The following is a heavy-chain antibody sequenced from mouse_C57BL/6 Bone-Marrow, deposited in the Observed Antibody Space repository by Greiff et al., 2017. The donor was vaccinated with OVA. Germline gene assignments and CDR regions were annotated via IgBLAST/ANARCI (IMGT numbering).Heavy chain of an antibody. CDR1: GFNIKDDY. J-gene: IGHJ4*01. Sequence: VQLKESGAELVRPGASVKLSCTASGFNIKDDYMHWVKQRPEQGLEWIGWIDPENGDTEYASKFQGKATITADTSSNTAYLQLSSLTSEDTAVYYCTRPSYYAMDYWGQGTSVTVSS. CDR3: TRPSYYAMDY. CDR2: IDPENGDT. V-gene: IGHV14-4*01.